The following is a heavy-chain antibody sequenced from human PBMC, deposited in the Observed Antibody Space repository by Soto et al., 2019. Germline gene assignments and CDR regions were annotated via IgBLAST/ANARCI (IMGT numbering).Heavy chain of an antibody. V-gene: IGHV3-23*01. CDR3: AKDPVIVVVPAAMQGYYFDY. D-gene: IGHD2-2*01. CDR2: ISGSGGST. Sequence: GGSLRLSCAASGFTFSSYAMSWVRQAPGKGLEWVSAISGSGGSTYYADSVKGRFTISRDNSKNTLYLQMNSLRAEDTAVYYCAKDPVIVVVPAAMQGYYFDYWGQGTLVTVSS. CDR1: GFTFSSYA. J-gene: IGHJ4*02.